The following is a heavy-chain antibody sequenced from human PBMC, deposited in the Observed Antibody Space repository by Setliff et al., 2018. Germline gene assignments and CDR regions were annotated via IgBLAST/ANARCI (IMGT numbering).Heavy chain of an antibody. Sequence: PSETLSLTCTVSGGSLSSYNYWSWIRQPAGKGLEWIGQTYTNGSTNYNPSLKSRVTVSIDKSKNQFSLKLSSVPAADTALYYCARMSGFLYMEVWGKGTTV. CDR3: ARMSGFLYMEV. V-gene: IGHV4-61*09. J-gene: IGHJ6*03. CDR1: GGSLSSYNY. D-gene: IGHD6-25*01. CDR2: TYTNGST.